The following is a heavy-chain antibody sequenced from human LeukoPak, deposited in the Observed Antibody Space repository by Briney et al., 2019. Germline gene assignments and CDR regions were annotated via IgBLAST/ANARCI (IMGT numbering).Heavy chain of an antibody. Sequence: GGSLTLSCAASGFTFSSYAMSWVRQAPGKGLEWVTLITSTGRDTYYADSVKGRFTISRDNSKNTLYLQMTSLRAEDTALYFCAKQVGSSYGADYFDSWGQGTLVTVSS. CDR2: ITSTGRDT. CDR1: GFTFSSYA. CDR3: AKQVGSSYGADYFDS. D-gene: IGHD1-26*01. V-gene: IGHV3-23*01. J-gene: IGHJ4*02.